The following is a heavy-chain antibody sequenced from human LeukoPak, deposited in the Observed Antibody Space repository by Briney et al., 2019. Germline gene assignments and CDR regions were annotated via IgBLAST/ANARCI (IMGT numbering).Heavy chain of an antibody. J-gene: IGHJ4*02. Sequence: GGSLRLSCAASGFTFSSYAMSWVRQAPGKGLEWVSAIGGSGGSTYYADSVKGRFTISRDNSKNTLYLQMNSLRAEDTAVYYCAKGTHYYDFWSGYYFDYWGQGTLVTVSS. CDR1: GFTFSSYA. D-gene: IGHD3-3*01. CDR3: AKGTHYYDFWSGYYFDY. V-gene: IGHV3-23*01. CDR2: IGGSGGST.